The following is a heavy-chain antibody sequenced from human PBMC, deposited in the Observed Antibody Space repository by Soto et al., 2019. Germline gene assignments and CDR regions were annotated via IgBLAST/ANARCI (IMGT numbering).Heavy chain of an antibody. CDR3: ARGVPHYYGSGSYYYYYYGMDV. V-gene: IGHV3-20*04. D-gene: IGHD3-10*01. CDR2: INWNGGST. J-gene: IGHJ6*02. CDR1: GFTFDDYG. Sequence: GGSLRLSCAASGFTFDDYGMSWVRQAPGKGLEWVSGINWNGGSTGYADSVKGRFTISRDNAKNSLYLQMNSLRAEDTVLYYCARGVPHYYGSGSYYYYYYGMDVWGQGTTVTVSS.